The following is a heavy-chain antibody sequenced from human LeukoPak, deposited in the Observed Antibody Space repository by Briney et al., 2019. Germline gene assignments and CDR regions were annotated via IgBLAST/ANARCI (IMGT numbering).Heavy chain of an antibody. CDR3: ARDARVVATLDY. CDR1: GFTFSSYA. Sequence: GGSLRLSCAASGFTFSSYAMHWVRQAPGKGLEWVAVISYDGSNKYYADSVKGRFTISRVNSKNTLYLQMNSLRAEDTAVYYCARDARVVATLDYWGQGTLVTVSS. J-gene: IGHJ4*02. V-gene: IGHV3-30*04. D-gene: IGHD5-12*01. CDR2: ISYDGSNK.